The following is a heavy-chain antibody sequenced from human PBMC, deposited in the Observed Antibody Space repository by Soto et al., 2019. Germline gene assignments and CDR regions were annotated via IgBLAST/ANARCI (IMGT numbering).Heavy chain of an antibody. D-gene: IGHD5-18*01. CDR2: ISRRSTNI. V-gene: IGHV3-21*01. CDR1: GFTFSIYD. J-gene: IGHJ4*02. CDR3: ARDMDTATLTGGGFDY. Sequence: EVQLVESGGGLVKPGGSLRLSCAASGFTFSIYDMNWVRQAPGKGLEWVSSISRRSTNIYYADSVKGRFTISRDNAKNSLYLQMNSLRAEDSAVYSCARDMDTATLTGGGFDYWGPGTLVTVSS.